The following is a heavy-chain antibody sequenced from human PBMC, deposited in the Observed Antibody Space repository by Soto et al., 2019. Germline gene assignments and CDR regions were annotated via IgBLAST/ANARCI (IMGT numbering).Heavy chain of an antibody. V-gene: IGHV3-48*02. J-gene: IGHJ6*02. CDR1: GFSFSSYS. D-gene: IGHD3-10*01. CDR3: ARDPTLWFGDNYYYYGLDV. CDR2: ISSGSTAI. Sequence: EVQLVESGGGLVQPGGSLRLSCAASGFSFSSYSMTWVRQAPGKGLEWLSYISSGSTAIYYADSVKGRFTISRDNAKKSLDLQLTSLRDEDTAVYYCARDPTLWFGDNYYYYGLDVWGQGTTVTVSS.